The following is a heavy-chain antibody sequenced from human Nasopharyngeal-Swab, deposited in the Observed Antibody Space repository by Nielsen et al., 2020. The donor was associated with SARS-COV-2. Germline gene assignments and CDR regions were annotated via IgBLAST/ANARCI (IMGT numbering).Heavy chain of an antibody. V-gene: IGHV3-30*18. D-gene: IGHD2-21*01. CDR2: ISDDGNDQ. CDR1: GFTFSSYG. J-gene: IGHJ3*01. Sequence: GESLKISCAASGFTFSSYGMHWVRQAAGKGLEWVAGISDDGNDQNYAEFVEGRLTISRDNSKNTLFLEMNSLRAEDTAVYCCAKVWWAETDAFDFWGQGTTVTVSS. CDR3: AKVWWAETDAFDF.